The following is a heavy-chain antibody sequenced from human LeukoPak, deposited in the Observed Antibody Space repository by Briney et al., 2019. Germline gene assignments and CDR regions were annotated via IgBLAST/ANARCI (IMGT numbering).Heavy chain of an antibody. V-gene: IGHV3-23*01. CDR1: GFTFSSYG. D-gene: IGHD3-10*01. CDR3: TRHSSGSGSSSGRVYYYYYMDV. CDR2: ISGSGGST. J-gene: IGHJ6*03. Sequence: GGTLRLSCAASGFTFSSYGMSWVRQAPGKGLEWVSAISGSGGSTYYADSVKGRFTISRDNSKNTLYLQMNSLKTEDTAVYYCTRHSSGSGSSSGRVYYYYYMDVWGKGTTVTVSS.